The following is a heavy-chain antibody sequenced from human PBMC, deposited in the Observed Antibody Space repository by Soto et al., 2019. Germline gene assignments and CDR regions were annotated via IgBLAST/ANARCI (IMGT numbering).Heavy chain of an antibody. CDR3: AKRSPYSSGWYSPIFDY. CDR1: GFCFSDYA. V-gene: IGHV3-23*01. CDR2: ISESGGST. D-gene: IGHD6-13*01. Sequence: GGSLRLFCAASGFCFSDYAMSWVRQAPGKGLEWVSVISESGGSTHYADSVRGRFTVSRDNSKNSLSLRMNSLRDEDTAVYFCAKRSPYSSGWYSPIFDYWWQGALVTVSS. J-gene: IGHJ4*02.